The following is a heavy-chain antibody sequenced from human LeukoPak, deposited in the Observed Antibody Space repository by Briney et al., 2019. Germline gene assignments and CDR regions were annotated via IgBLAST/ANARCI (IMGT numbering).Heavy chain of an antibody. Sequence: PGGSLRLSCAASGFTFSSYWMHWVRQAPGKGLVWVSHIKYDGSYTNYADSVKGRFTISRDNAKNTLYLQMNSLRAEDTAVYSCARTRYSNAYDYWGQGTLVTVSS. J-gene: IGHJ4*02. CDR3: ARTRYSNAYDY. D-gene: IGHD5-18*01. CDR1: GFTFSSYW. V-gene: IGHV3-74*01. CDR2: IKYDGSYT.